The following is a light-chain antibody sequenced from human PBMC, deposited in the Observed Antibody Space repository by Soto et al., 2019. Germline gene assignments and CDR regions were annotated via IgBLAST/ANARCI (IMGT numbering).Light chain of an antibody. J-gene: IGKJ2*01. CDR1: QSVSSN. CDR3: QQYNNWPMFT. Sequence: EIVMTQSPATLSVSPGERATLSCRARQSVSSNLAWYQQKPGQAPRLLIYGASTGATGIPARFSGSGSGTEFTLTISSLQSEDFAVYYCQQYNNWPMFTFGQGTKLEIK. V-gene: IGKV3-15*01. CDR2: GAS.